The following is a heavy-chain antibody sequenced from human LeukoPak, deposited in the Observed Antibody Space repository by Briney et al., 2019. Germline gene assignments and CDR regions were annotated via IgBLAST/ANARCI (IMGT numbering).Heavy chain of an antibody. D-gene: IGHD2-21*02. CDR3: AKDWAPYCGGDCYFNY. J-gene: IGHJ4*02. CDR1: GFIFNNYG. V-gene: IGHV3-30*18. CDR2: ISYDGSNK. Sequence: GSLRLSCAASGFIFNNYGMHWVRQAPGKGLEGVAVISYDGSNKNYADSVKGRFTISRDSSKNTVYLQMNSLRVEDTAVYYCAKDWAPYCGGDCYFNYWGQGTLVTVSS.